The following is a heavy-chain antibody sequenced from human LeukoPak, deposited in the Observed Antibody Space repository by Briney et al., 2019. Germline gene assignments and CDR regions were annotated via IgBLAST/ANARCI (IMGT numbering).Heavy chain of an antibody. CDR3: AREYYDFWSGYYTGIGAFDI. Sequence: ASVKVSCKASGYTFTSYGISWVRQAPGQGLEWMGWISAYNGNTNYAQKLQGRVTMTTDTYASTAYMELRSLRSDDTAVYYCAREYYDFWSGYYTGIGAFDIWGQGTMVTVSS. D-gene: IGHD3-3*01. J-gene: IGHJ3*02. CDR2: ISAYNGNT. CDR1: GYTFTSYG. V-gene: IGHV1-18*01.